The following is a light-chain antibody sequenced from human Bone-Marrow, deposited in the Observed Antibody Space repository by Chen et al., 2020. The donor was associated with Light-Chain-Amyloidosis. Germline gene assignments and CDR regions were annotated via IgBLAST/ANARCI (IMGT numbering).Light chain of an antibody. CDR1: SSDVGGDNH. CDR3: SSDTITNSLV. V-gene: IGLV2-14*01. Sequence: HSALTQPASVSGSPGQSITFSCSRTSSDVGGDNHVSWYQQHPDKAPTLMIYEVTNRSSWVPDRFSGSKSDNKACLTISGLQTEDEADYFCSSDTITNSLVFGSGTRVTVL. J-gene: IGLJ1*01. CDR2: EVT.